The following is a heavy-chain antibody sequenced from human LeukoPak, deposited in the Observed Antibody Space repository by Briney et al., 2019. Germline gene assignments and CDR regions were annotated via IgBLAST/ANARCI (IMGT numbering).Heavy chain of an antibody. D-gene: IGHD3-3*01. Sequence: SVKVSCKASGGTFSSYAISWVRQAPGQGLEWMGRIIPILGIANYAQKFQGRVTITADKSTSTAYMELSSLRSEETAVYYCARDHYDFWSGYNFDYWGQGTLVTVSS. J-gene: IGHJ4*02. CDR2: IIPILGIA. V-gene: IGHV1-69*04. CDR1: GGTFSSYA. CDR3: ARDHYDFWSGYNFDY.